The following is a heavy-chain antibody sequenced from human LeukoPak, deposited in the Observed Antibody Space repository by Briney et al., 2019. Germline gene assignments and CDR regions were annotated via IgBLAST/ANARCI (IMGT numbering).Heavy chain of an antibody. J-gene: IGHJ4*02. CDR2: IYYSGST. Sequence: PSDTLSLTCTVSGGSISSSSYYWGWIRQPPGKGLEWIGRIYYSGSTYYNPSLKNRVTISVDTSKNQFSLKLSSVTAADTAVYYCASPPGAGNSGVEYFDYWGQGTLVTVSS. V-gene: IGHV4-39*01. D-gene: IGHD4-23*01. CDR1: GGSISSSSYY. CDR3: ASPPGAGNSGVEYFDY.